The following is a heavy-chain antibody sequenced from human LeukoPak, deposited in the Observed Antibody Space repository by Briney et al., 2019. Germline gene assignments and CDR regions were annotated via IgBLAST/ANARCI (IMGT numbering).Heavy chain of an antibody. J-gene: IGHJ6*02. D-gene: IGHD2-15*01. Sequence: SETLSLICTVSDGSINDYYWTWIRQPPGKELEWIGYIYYTGSTNYNPSLQSRVTISVDTSKNQFSLSLRSVSAADTAVYYCARACGSGGSCYYYYGMDVWGQGTTVTVSS. CDR1: DGSINDYY. V-gene: IGHV4-59*01. CDR2: IYYTGST. CDR3: ARACGSGGSCYYYYGMDV.